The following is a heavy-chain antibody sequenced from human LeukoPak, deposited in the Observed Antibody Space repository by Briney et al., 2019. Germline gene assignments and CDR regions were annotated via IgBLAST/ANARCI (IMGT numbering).Heavy chain of an antibody. CDR1: GYTFTSYG. V-gene: IGHV1-18*01. J-gene: IGHJ2*01. D-gene: IGHD2-2*01. CDR3: ARVIVVVPAALWYFDL. Sequence: ASVKVSCKASGYTFTSYGISWVRQAPGQGLEWMGWISAYNGNTNYAQKLQGRVTMTTDTSTSTAYMELRSLRSDDTAVYYCARVIVVVPAALWYFDLWGRGTLVTVSS. CDR2: ISAYNGNT.